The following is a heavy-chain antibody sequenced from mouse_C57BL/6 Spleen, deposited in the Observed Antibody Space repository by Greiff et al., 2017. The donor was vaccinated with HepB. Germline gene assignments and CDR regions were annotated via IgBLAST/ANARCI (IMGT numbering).Heavy chain of an antibody. CDR2: IYPRNGST. D-gene: IGHD1-1*01. CDR3: ADVHYYSRAMDY. J-gene: IGHJ4*01. Sequence: VQLQQSDAELVKPGASVKISCKVSGYTFTDHTIHWMKQRPEQGLEWIGYIYPRNGSTKYNEKFKGKATLTADKSSSTAYMQLNSLTSEDSAVYFSADVHYYSRAMDYWGQGTSVTVSA. CDR1: GYTFTDHT. V-gene: IGHV1-78*01.